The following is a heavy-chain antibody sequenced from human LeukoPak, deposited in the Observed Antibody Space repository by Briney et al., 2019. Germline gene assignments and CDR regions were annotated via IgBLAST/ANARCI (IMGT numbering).Heavy chain of an antibody. D-gene: IGHD6-13*01. CDR3: AKDMDVEAAGFSFDY. Sequence: HPGRSLRLSCAASGFTFSSFGMHWVRQAPGKGLEWVSIISYDGINKYFSDSVKDRFSISRDNSKNPLYLQMNSLRREDTAVYYCAKDMDVEAAGFSFDYWGQGTLVTVSS. CDR1: GFTFSSFG. CDR2: ISYDGINK. V-gene: IGHV3-30*18. J-gene: IGHJ4*02.